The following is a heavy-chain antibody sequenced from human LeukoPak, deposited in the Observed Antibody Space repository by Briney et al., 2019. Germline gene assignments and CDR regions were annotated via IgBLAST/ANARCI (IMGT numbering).Heavy chain of an antibody. CDR3: ARDIGYYYDSSGYHGYHY. D-gene: IGHD3-22*01. J-gene: IGHJ4*02. V-gene: IGHV3-30*02. CDR1: GFIFSSYG. Sequence: GGSLRLSCAASGFIFSSYGMHWVRQAPGKGLGWVAFIRYDGSNTYYADSVKGRFTISRDNSKNTLYLQMNSLRAEDTAVYYCARDIGYYYDSSGYHGYHYWGQGTLVTVSS. CDR2: IRYDGSNT.